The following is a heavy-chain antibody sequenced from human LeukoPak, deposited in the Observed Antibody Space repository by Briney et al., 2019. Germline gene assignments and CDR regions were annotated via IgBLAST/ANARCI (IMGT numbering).Heavy chain of an antibody. V-gene: IGHV3-15*01. D-gene: IGHD5-12*01. CDR1: GFTFSHAW. Sequence: GGSLRLSCAPSGFTFSHAWMSWARQAPGKGLEWVGRIKSKSDGGTTDYAAPVKGRFTISRDDSKNTLYLQMNSMKTEDTDANYCSSGGYSGYDFDNWGQGTLVTVSS. CDR2: IKSKSDGGTT. CDR3: SSGGYSGYDFDN. J-gene: IGHJ5*02.